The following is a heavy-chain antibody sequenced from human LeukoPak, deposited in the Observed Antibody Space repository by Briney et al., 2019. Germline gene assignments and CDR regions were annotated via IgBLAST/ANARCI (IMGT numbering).Heavy chain of an antibody. D-gene: IGHD6-19*01. J-gene: IGHJ4*02. V-gene: IGHV3-13*01. Sequence: GGSLRLSCAASGITFSNYDMHWVRQAPGKGLEWVSVIGTAGNTYYLGSVKGRFTISRENAKNSLFLQMNSLSAGDTAIYYCARSKSYSSGWTDFDYWGQGTLVTVSS. CDR1: GITFSNYD. CDR2: IGTAGNT. CDR3: ARSKSYSSGWTDFDY.